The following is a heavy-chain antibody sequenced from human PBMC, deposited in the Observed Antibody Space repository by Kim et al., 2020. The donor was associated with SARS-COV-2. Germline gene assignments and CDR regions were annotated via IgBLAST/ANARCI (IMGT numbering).Heavy chain of an antibody. Sequence: GESLKISCKGSGYSFTSYWITWVRQMPGKGLEWMGRIDTSDSYTRYSPSFQGHVTISGDRSISTAYLQWNSLKASDTAMYYCARQEKGGATDYWGQGTLVTVSS. CDR3: ARQEKGGATDY. D-gene: IGHD3-16*01. CDR1: GYSFTSYW. J-gene: IGHJ4*02. CDR2: IDTSDSYT. V-gene: IGHV5-10-1*01.